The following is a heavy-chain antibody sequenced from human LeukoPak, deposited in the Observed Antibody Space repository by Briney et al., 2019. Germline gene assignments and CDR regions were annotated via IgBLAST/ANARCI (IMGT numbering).Heavy chain of an antibody. CDR2: LSAVGPYGTDK. V-gene: IGHV3-30*02. CDR3: VKETGDLGPGAFEI. CDR1: VLNFNMFI. D-gene: IGHD7-27*01. Sequence: GGSLRLSCATSVLNFNMFIMHGVRQRPGKGVEGLTFLSAVGPYGTDKFYTDSVKGRFTISPDHSQHTLFLQINSLRTEDTAVYYCVKETGDLGPGAFEIWGQGTTVTVS. J-gene: IGHJ3*02.